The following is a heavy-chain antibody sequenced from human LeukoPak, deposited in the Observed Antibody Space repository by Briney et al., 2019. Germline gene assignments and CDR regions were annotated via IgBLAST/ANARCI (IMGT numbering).Heavy chain of an antibody. J-gene: IGHJ4*02. Sequence: PSETLSLTCAVYGGSFSGYYWSWIRQPPGKGLEWIGEISHSGSTNYNPSLKSRVTISVDTSKNQFSLKLSSVTAADTAVYYCASCLHYDFWSGLGYWGQGTLVTVSS. CDR3: ASCLHYDFWSGLGY. CDR1: GGSFSGYY. V-gene: IGHV4-34*01. CDR2: ISHSGST. D-gene: IGHD3-3*01.